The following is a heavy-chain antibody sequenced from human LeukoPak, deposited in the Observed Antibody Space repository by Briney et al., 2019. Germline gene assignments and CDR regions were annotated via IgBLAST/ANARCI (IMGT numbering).Heavy chain of an antibody. CDR2: IYTSGST. J-gene: IGHJ3*02. V-gene: IGHV4-61*02. CDR3: ARDASIVGARRLSDAFDI. Sequence: NPSETLSLTCTVSGGSISSGSYYWSWIRQPAGKGLEWIGRIYTSGSTNYNPSLTSRVTISVDTSKNQFSLKLSSVTAADTAVYYCARDASIVGARRLSDAFDIWGQGTMVTVSS. CDR1: GGSISSGSYY. D-gene: IGHD1-26*01.